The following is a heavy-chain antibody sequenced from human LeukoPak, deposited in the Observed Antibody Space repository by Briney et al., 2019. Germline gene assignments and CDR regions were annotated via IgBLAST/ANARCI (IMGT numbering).Heavy chain of an antibody. J-gene: IGHJ5*02. CDR1: GFTFSSSG. Sequence: GGSLRLSCAASGFTFSSSGMSWVRQALGKGLEWVSTISGSGSSTYYADSVKGRFTISRDNSKNTLYLQMNSLRAEDTAIYYCAKRDSSNMAYFDPWGQGTLVTVSS. V-gene: IGHV3-23*01. CDR2: ISGSGSST. D-gene: IGHD6-13*01. CDR3: AKRDSSNMAYFDP.